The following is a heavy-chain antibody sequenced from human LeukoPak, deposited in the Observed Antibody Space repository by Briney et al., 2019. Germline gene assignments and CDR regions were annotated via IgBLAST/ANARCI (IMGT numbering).Heavy chain of an antibody. CDR1: GGSISGYY. V-gene: IGHV4-59*03. J-gene: IGHJ4*02. D-gene: IGHD6-19*01. CDR2: IYYSGAT. CDR3: RGLAVGREDY. Sequence: SETLSLTCTVSGGSISGYYWSWIRQPPGKGLEWIGYIYYSGATNYSPSLKSRVTISVDTSKNQFSLEVRSATAADTAVNCARGLAVGREDYWGQGTLVTVSS.